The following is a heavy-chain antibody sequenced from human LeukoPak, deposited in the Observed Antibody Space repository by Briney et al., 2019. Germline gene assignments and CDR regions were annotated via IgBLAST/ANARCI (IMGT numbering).Heavy chain of an antibody. Sequence: GASVKVSCKASGYTFTGYYMHWVRQAPGQGLEWMGWINPNSGGTNYAQKFRGRVTMTRDTSISTAYMELSRLRSDDTAVYYCARIRAVAGRELGYWGQGTLVTVSS. D-gene: IGHD6-19*01. CDR3: ARIRAVAGRELGY. CDR1: GYTFTGYY. CDR2: INPNSGGT. V-gene: IGHV1-2*02. J-gene: IGHJ4*02.